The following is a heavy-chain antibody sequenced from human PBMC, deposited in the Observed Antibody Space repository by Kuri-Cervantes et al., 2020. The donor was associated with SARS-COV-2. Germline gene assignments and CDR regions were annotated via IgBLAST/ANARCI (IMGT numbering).Heavy chain of an antibody. Sequence: GESLKISCAASGFNLSSYTITWVRQAPGKGLEWVSSMSGSSGYISYADSLRGRFTISRDNAKNSLYLQMNSLTAEDTALYYCAREDDYVWGSYRSVWGDAFDIWGQGKRV. CDR3: AREDDYVWGSYRSVWGDAFDI. D-gene: IGHD3-16*02. J-gene: IGHJ3*02. CDR1: GFNLSSYT. CDR2: MSGSSGYI. V-gene: IGHV3-21*01.